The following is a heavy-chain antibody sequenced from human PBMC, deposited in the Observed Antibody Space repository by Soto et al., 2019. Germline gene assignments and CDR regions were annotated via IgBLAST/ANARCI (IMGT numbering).Heavy chain of an antibody. CDR1: GFTFTSSA. J-gene: IGHJ4*02. D-gene: IGHD1-26*01. CDR2: IGVGSGNT. Sequence: QMQLVQSGPEVKKPGTSVKVSCKASGFTFTSSAVQWVRQAPGQRLEWIGWIGVGSGNTNYAKKFQERVTITRDMSTSTADMALSSLGYEDAAVYYCAAAGHKVGARGSQVEVNSWSEGTLVTASS. V-gene: IGHV1-58*01. CDR3: AAAGHKVGARGSQVEVNS.